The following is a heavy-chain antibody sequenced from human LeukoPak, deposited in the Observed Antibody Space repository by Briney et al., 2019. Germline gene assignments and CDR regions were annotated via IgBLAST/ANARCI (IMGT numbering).Heavy chain of an antibody. CDR2: ISAYNGNT. Sequence: ASVKVSCKASGYTFTSYGISWVRQAPGQGLGWMGWISAYNGNTNYAQKLQGRVTMTTDTSTSTAYMELRSLRSDDTAVYYCARGSSVFGVVSYYFDYWGREPWSPSPQ. J-gene: IGHJ4*02. D-gene: IGHD3-3*01. CDR3: ARGSSVFGVVSYYFDY. CDR1: GYTFTSYG. V-gene: IGHV1-18*01.